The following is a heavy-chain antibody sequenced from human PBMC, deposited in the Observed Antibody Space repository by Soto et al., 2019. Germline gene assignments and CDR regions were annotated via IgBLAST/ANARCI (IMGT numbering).Heavy chain of an antibody. CDR1: GGTFSSYA. D-gene: IGHD5-12*01. Sequence: QVQLVQSGAEVKKPGSSVKVSCKASGGTFSSYAISWVRQAPGQGLEWMGGIIPIFGTANYAQKFQGRVTITADESTRTAYMELSSLRSEDTAVYYCARDGYSGYDWDYYYGMDVWGQGTTVTVSS. V-gene: IGHV1-69*01. CDR2: IIPIFGTA. CDR3: ARDGYSGYDWDYYYGMDV. J-gene: IGHJ6*02.